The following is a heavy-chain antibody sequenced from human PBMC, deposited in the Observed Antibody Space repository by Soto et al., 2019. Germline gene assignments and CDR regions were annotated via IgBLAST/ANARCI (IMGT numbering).Heavy chain of an antibody. D-gene: IGHD3-10*01. Sequence: LSLTCAVSGGSISSGGYSWSWIRQPPGKGLEWIGYIYHSGSTYYNPSLKSRVTISVDRSKNQFSLKLSSVTAADTAVYYCAVARALWFGEPHNWFDPWGQGTLVTVSS. CDR3: AVARALWFGEPHNWFDP. J-gene: IGHJ5*02. CDR2: IYHSGST. V-gene: IGHV4-30-2*02. CDR1: GGSISSGGYS.